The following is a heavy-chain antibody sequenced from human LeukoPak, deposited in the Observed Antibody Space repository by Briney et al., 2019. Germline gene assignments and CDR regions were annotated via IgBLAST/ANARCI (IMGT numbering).Heavy chain of an antibody. Sequence: GGSLRLSCAASGFTFRNYAMSWVRQAPGKGLEWVSVISGSVGSTYYADSVKGRFTISRDNSENTLYLQMNSLSAEDTAVYYCAKAPGATHFDYWGQGTLVTVSS. D-gene: IGHD1-26*01. CDR2: ISGSVGST. V-gene: IGHV3-23*01. CDR1: GFTFRNYA. CDR3: AKAPGATHFDY. J-gene: IGHJ4*02.